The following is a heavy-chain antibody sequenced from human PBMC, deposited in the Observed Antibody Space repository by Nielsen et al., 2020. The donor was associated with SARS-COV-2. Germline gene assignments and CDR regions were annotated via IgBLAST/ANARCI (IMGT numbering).Heavy chain of an antibody. V-gene: IGHV4-31*03. D-gene: IGHD5-12*01. CDR3: ARESSGYDHYNYGMDV. Sequence: SETLSLTCTVSGGSISSGGYYWSWIRHHPGKGLEWIGYIYFSGRTCYNPSLMSRVTISVDTSKNQFSLSLRSVTAADTAVYYCARESSGYDHYNYGMDVWGQGTTVTVSS. J-gene: IGHJ6*02. CDR2: IYFSGRT. CDR1: GGSISSGGYY.